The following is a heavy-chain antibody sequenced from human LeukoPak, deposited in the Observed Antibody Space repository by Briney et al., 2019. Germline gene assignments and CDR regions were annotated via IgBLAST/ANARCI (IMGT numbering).Heavy chain of an antibody. D-gene: IGHD3-10*01. J-gene: IGHJ4*02. CDR1: GGSFSDYY. V-gene: IGHV4-34*01. CDR2: INHSGST. Sequence: SETLSLTCAVYGGSFSDYYWSWIRQPPGKGLEWIGEINHSGSTNYNPSLKSRVTISTDTSMNHFSLKLSSVTAADTAVYYCAAFGSGSYLGYWGQGTLVTVSS. CDR3: AAFGSGSYLGY.